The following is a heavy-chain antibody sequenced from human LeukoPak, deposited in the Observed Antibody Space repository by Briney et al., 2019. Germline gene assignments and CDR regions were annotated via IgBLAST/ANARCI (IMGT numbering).Heavy chain of an antibody. J-gene: IGHJ4*02. CDR3: ARYCSGGSCYGRGFDY. Sequence: GGSLRLSCAASGXTFSSYWMSWVRQAPGKGLEWVANIKQDGSEKYYVDSVKGRFTISRDNAKNSLYLQMNSLRAEDTAVYYCARYCSGGSCYGRGFDYWGQGTLVTVSS. V-gene: IGHV3-7*05. D-gene: IGHD2-15*01. CDR2: IKQDGSEK. CDR1: GXTFSSYW.